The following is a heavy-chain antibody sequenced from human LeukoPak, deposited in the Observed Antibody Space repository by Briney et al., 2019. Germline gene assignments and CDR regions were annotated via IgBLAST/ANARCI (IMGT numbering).Heavy chain of an antibody. CDR1: GFTFSNAW. CDR2: IKSKTDGGTT. J-gene: IGHJ4*02. CDR3: TTEERLYYYDSSGYSY. V-gene: IGHV3-15*01. Sequence: PGGSLRLSCAASGFTFSNAWMSWVRQAPGEGLGWVGRIKSKTDGGTTDHAAAVKGRFTISRDASKNTLYLQMNSLKTEDTAVYYCTTEERLYYYDSSGYSYWGQGTLVTASP. D-gene: IGHD3-22*01.